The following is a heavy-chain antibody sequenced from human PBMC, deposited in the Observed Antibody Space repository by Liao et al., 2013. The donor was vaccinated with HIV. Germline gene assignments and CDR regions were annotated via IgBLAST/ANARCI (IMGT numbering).Heavy chain of an antibody. D-gene: IGHD2-2*01. V-gene: IGHV4-34*02. J-gene: IGHJ3*02. CDR1: GTPFNKYF. CDR3: ARSVVPADDAFDI. Sequence: QVQLEQWGTGLLKPSETLSLTCAVYGTPFNKYFWTWIRQPPGKGPEWIGEINHSGRTNYNPSLKSRVTISVDTSKNQFSLKLTSVTAADTAVYYCARSVVPADDAFDIWGQGTMVTVSS. CDR2: INHSGRT.